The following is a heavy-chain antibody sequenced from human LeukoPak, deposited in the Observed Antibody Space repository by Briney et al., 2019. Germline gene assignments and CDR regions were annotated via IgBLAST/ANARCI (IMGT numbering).Heavy chain of an antibody. Sequence: ASVKVSCKASGYTFTGYYIHWVRQASGQGLEWMGRINPNSGGTNFAQKFQGRVTMTRDTSINTAYMELSRLRSDDTAMHYCARGGPTFGSKYNWFDPWGQGTLVTVSS. J-gene: IGHJ5*02. CDR1: GYTFTGYY. V-gene: IGHV1-2*06. CDR2: INPNSGGT. CDR3: ARGGPTFGSKYNWFDP. D-gene: IGHD2/OR15-2a*01.